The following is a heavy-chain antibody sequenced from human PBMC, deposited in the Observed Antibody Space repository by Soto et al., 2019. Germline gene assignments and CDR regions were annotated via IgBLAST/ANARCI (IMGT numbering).Heavy chain of an antibody. Sequence: QVQLVQSGAEVKEPGSSVNVSCKTSGATFGNTAVTWVRQAPGQGLEWIGGIVPLFGTANYAQKFRGRVTITADESTSTAYMELSSLRTDDTAVYYCARDGDPGYSFWSGPLGGGSFDPWCQGNLVSVSS. V-gene: IGHV1-69*12. J-gene: IGHJ5*02. CDR1: GATFGNTA. CDR3: ARDGDPGYSFWSGPLGGGSFDP. D-gene: IGHD3-3*01. CDR2: IVPLFGTA.